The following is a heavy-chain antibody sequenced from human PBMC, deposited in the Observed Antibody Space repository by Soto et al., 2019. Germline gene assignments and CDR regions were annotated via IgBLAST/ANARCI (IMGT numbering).Heavy chain of an antibody. V-gene: IGHV4-39*03. Sequence: PSETLSLTCAVSGGSISSSSNYWGWIRQPPGKGLEWIGSIYFNGSPYYSPSLKSRVTISVDTSKNQFALKLSSVTAADTAVYFCTSRRDWTAVDPLDYWGLGTLVTVSS. D-gene: IGHD5-18*01. CDR2: IYFNGSP. CDR1: GGSISSSSNY. J-gene: IGHJ4*02. CDR3: TSRRDWTAVDPLDY.